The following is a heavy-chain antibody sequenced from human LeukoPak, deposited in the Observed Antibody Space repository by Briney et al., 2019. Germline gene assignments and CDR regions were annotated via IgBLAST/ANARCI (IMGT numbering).Heavy chain of an antibody. J-gene: IGHJ4*02. Sequence: GSLSLSCAASGFPFSCYAMHWVRPAPGKGLEWVAVISISGNREHYADSVKGRFTISRDNSKNTMYLQMNSLTPEDTAVYSCAREGSGSTWSSFDFWGQGSLVTVSS. CDR2: ISISGNRE. D-gene: IGHD6-13*01. CDR3: AREGSGSTWSSFDF. CDR1: GFPFSCYA. V-gene: IGHV3-30-3*01.